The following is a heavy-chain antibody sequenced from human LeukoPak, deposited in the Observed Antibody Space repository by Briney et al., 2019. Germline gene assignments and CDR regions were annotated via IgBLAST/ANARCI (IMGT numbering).Heavy chain of an antibody. CDR1: GFTFSSYG. V-gene: IGHV3-30*18. J-gene: IGHJ6*02. Sequence: GRSLRLPCAASGFTFSSYGMHWVRQAPGKGLEWVAVISYDGSNKYYADSVKGRFTISRDNSKNTLYLQMNSLRAEDTAVYYCAKDSLQIVYYGMDVWGQGTTVTVSS. CDR3: AKDSLQIVYYGMDV. CDR2: ISYDGSNK. D-gene: IGHD2-21*01.